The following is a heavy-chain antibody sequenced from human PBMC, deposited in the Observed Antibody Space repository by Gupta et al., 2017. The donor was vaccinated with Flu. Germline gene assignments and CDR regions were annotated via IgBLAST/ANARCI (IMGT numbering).Heavy chain of an antibody. CDR3: AHIYYDDSSGYFFDQ. D-gene: IGHD3-22*01. J-gene: IGHJ4*02. V-gene: IGHV2-5*01. CDR1: GFSISDVGVG. CDR2: IYWNDQK. Sequence: QIIVKESGPTLVKPAQTLTLTCTLTGFSISDVGVGVGWVRQPPGGALDWLAAIYWNDQKRFSPSRRSRLSISKDTSRNEVVLALTNMDPMDTGTYFCAHIYYDDSSGYFFDQWGQGTPVTVSS.